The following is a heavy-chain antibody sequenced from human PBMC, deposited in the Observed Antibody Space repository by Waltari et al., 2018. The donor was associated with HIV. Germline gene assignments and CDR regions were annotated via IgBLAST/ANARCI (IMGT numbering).Heavy chain of an antibody. V-gene: IGHV3-53*04. Sequence: EVQLVESGGGLVQPGGSLRLSCAASGFTVSSHYMSWVRQAPGKGLEWVSVIYSGGSTYYADSVKGRFTISRHNSKNTLYLQMNSLRAEDTAVYYCARDWYYDSSGPGMDVWGQGTTVTVSS. J-gene: IGHJ6*02. CDR3: ARDWYYDSSGPGMDV. CDR1: GFTVSSHY. D-gene: IGHD3-22*01. CDR2: IYSGGST.